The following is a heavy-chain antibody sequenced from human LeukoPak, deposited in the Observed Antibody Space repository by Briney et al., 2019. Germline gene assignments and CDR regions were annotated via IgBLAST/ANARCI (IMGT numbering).Heavy chain of an antibody. CDR1: GGSISNYY. D-gene: IGHD3-16*01. J-gene: IGHJ4*02. Sequence: SETLSLTCTVSGGSISNYYWSWIRRPPGKGLEWIGYIYYSGSTNYNSSLRSRVTISVDTSKNQFSLKLSSVTAADTAVYYCARHGGREDFDYWGQGTLVTVSS. V-gene: IGHV4-59*08. CDR3: ARHGGREDFDY. CDR2: IYYSGST.